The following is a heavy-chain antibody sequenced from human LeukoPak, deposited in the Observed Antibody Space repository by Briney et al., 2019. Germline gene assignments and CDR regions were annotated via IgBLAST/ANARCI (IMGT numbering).Heavy chain of an antibody. D-gene: IGHD3-22*01. Sequence: ASVKVSCKASGYTFTSYAISWVRQAPGQGLEWMGWISTYNRNTYYAQKLRGRVTMTADTSTSTAYMELRSLTSDDTAVYYCARDRDYYDSGGYPGDFWGQGTLVTVSS. CDR1: GYTFTSYA. J-gene: IGHJ4*02. CDR3: ARDRDYYDSGGYPGDF. V-gene: IGHV1-18*01. CDR2: ISTYNRNT.